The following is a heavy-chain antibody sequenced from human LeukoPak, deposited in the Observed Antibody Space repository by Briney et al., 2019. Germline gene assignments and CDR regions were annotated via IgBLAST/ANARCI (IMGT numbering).Heavy chain of an antibody. V-gene: IGHV1-2*02. D-gene: IGHD3-16*01. CDR3: ARYVVEQPGLFDY. J-gene: IGHJ4*02. CDR1: GYTFTGYY. Sequence: ASVKVSCKASGYTFTGYYMHWVRQAPGQGLEWMGWINPNSGGTNYAQKFQGRVTMTRDTSISTAYMELSRLRSDDTAVYYCARYVVEQPGLFDYWGQGTLVTVSS. CDR2: INPNSGGT.